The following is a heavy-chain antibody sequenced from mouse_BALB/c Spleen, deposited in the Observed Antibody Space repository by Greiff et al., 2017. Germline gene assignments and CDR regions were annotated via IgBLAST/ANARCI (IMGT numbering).Heavy chain of an antibody. Sequence: VQLQQSGAELVKPGALVKLSCTASGFNIKDTYMHWVKQRPEQGLEWIGRIEPANGNTKDDPKFQGKATITADTASNTAYLQLSSLTSEDTAVYYCALYYYGYYFDDWEQGTTLTVAS. D-gene: IGHD1-1*01. J-gene: IGHJ2*01. CDR3: ALYYYGYYFDD. CDR1: GFNIKDTY. V-gene: IGHV14-3*02. CDR2: IEPANGNT.